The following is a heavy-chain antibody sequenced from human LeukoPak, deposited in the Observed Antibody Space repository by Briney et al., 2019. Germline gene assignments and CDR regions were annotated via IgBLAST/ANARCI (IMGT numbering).Heavy chain of an antibody. Sequence: PSGTLSLTCAVSGGSISSSNWWSWVRQPPGKGLEWIGEIYHSGSTNYNPSLKSRVTISVDKSKNQFSLKLSSVTAADTAVYYCARMGYYDFWSGYFGAFDIWGQGTMVTVSS. V-gene: IGHV4-4*02. CDR2: IYHSGST. J-gene: IGHJ3*02. D-gene: IGHD3-3*01. CDR3: ARMGYYDFWSGYFGAFDI. CDR1: GGSISSSNW.